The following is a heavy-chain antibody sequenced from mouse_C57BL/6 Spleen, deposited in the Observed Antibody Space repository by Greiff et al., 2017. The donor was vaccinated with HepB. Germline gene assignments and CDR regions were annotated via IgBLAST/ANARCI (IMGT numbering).Heavy chain of an antibody. D-gene: IGHD2-4*01. CDR3: ARNWIYYDYEEAMDY. Sequence: QVQLKESGPGLVQPSQSLSITCTVSGFSLTSYGVHWVRQSPGKGLEWLGVIWSGGSTDYNAAFISRLSISKDNSKSQVFFKMNSLQADDTAIYYCARNWIYYDYEEAMDYWGQGTSVTVSS. J-gene: IGHJ4*01. CDR2: IWSGGST. CDR1: GFSLTSYG. V-gene: IGHV2-2*01.